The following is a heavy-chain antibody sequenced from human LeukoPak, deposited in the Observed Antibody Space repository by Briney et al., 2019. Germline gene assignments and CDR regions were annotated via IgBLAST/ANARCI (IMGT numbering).Heavy chain of an antibody. CDR3: ATPYTTSSIAY. Sequence: GESLKISCKGSGYSFTTYWIGWVRQMPGKGLEWMGIIYPGDSDTRYSPSFQGQVTIAADKSISTAYLQWSSLKASDTAMYYCATPYTTSSIAYWGQGTLVTVSS. V-gene: IGHV5-51*01. CDR1: GYSFTTYW. CDR2: IYPGDSDT. J-gene: IGHJ4*02. D-gene: IGHD6-6*01.